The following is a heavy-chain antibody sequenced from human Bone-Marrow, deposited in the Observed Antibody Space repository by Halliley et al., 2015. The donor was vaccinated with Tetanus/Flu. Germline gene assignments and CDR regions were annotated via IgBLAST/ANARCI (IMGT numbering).Heavy chain of an antibody. Sequence: TLSLTCSVSGGSITSYYWSWIRQSPGKGLEWIGYIYYRGTTTYNPSFKSRVTMSVDMSNNRFSLSLSSVTAADSAVYYCASAEDTAMYPRFDSWGQGTLVTVS. CDR3: ASAEDTAMYPRFDS. D-gene: IGHD5-18*01. CDR1: GGSITSYY. J-gene: IGHJ4*02. V-gene: IGHV4-59*12. CDR2: IYYRGTT.